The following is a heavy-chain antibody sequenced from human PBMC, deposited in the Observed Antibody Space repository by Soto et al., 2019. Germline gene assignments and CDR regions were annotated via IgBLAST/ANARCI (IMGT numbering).Heavy chain of an antibody. J-gene: IGHJ4*02. D-gene: IGHD6-6*01. Sequence: GSLRLSCAASGFSVSNNYLNWVRQAPGKGLEWVSVIYSGGRTYYAGSVKGRFSISRDDSKNTLYLQMNSLRAEDTAVYYCARGRVAALLPYYFDLWGQGTLVTVSS. V-gene: IGHV3-53*01. CDR1: GFSVSNNY. CDR2: IYSGGRT. CDR3: ARGRVAALLPYYFDL.